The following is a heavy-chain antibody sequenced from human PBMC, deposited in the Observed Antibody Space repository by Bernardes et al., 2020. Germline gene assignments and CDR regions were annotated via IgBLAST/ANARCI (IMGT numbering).Heavy chain of an antibody. Sequence: SETLSLTCTVSGGSISSYYWSWIRQPPGKGLEWIGYIYYSGSTNYNPSLKSRVTISVDTSKNQFSLKLSSVTAADTAVYYCARVPGITIFGVAPMDYYYGMDVWGQGTTVTVSS. CDR1: GGSISSYY. D-gene: IGHD3-3*01. J-gene: IGHJ6*02. V-gene: IGHV4-59*01. CDR3: ARVPGITIFGVAPMDYYYGMDV. CDR2: IYYSGST.